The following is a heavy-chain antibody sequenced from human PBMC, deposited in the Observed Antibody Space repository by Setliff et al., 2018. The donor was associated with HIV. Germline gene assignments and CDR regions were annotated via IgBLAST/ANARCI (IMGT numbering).Heavy chain of an antibody. J-gene: IGHJ4*02. Sequence: SETLSLTCTVSAYSIRNGYYWGWIRQSPGKGLEWIGTLYYDGNTYYNPSLKSRVTMSVDTSKNQFSLKLSSVTAADTAIYYCARRIYGNNPYFDYWSQGTLVTVSS. CDR3: ARRIYGNNPYFDY. CDR2: LYYDGNT. D-gene: IGHD4-17*01. CDR1: AYSIRNGYY. V-gene: IGHV4-38-2*02.